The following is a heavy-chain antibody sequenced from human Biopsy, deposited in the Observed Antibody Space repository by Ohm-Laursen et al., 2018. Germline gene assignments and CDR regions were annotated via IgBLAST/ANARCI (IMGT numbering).Heavy chain of an antibody. CDR2: INDSGRT. Sequence: GTLSLTCGVYGGSFSGYYCSWIRQPPGKGLEWIGEINDSGRTNYNPSLRSRVTFSVDTSKNQFSLKLSSVTAADTAAYYCARGTNYYGSGRNRHWFDPWGQGTQVTVSS. CDR3: ARGTNYYGSGRNRHWFDP. J-gene: IGHJ5*02. D-gene: IGHD3-10*01. V-gene: IGHV4-34*01. CDR1: GGSFSGYY.